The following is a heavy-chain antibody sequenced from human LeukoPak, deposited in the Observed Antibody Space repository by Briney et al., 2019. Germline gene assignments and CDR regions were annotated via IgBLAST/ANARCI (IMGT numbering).Heavy chain of an antibody. V-gene: IGHV4-4*07. CDR3: AREGDIVATAYWYFDL. CDR2: IYTSGST. D-gene: IGHD5-12*01. Sequence: PSETLSLTCTVSGGSISSYYWSWIRQPAGKGLEWIGRIYTSGSTNYNPSHKSRVTMSVDTSKNQFSLKLSSVTAADTAVYYCAREGDIVATAYWYFDLWGRGTLVTVSS. CDR1: GGSISSYY. J-gene: IGHJ2*01.